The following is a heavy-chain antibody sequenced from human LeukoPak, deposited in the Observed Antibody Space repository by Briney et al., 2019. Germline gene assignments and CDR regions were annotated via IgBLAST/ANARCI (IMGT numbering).Heavy chain of an antibody. Sequence: PGRSLRLSCAASGFTLSDYLMTWIRQAPGNGLEWIAHMRGSGDTVSYADSVRGRFTISRDNVKNSLYLQMNGLRVEDTAVYYCARLGVITAAGTYDYWGQGVPVTVSS. CDR1: GFTLSDYL. CDR3: ARLGVITAAGTYDY. CDR2: MRGSGDTV. D-gene: IGHD6-13*01. V-gene: IGHV3-11*01. J-gene: IGHJ4*02.